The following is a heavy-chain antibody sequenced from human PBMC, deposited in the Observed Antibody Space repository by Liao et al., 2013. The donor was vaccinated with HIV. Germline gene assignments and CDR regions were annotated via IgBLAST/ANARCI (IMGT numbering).Heavy chain of an antibody. V-gene: IGHV4-34*01. J-gene: IGHJ3*02. CDR3: ARAGVRDGYNFREDRAFDI. Sequence: QVQLQQWGAGLLKPSETLSLTCAVYGGSFSGYYWSWIRQPPGKGLEWIGEINHSGSTNYNPSLKSRVTISVDTSKNQFSLKLSSVTAADTAVYYCARAGVRDGYNFREDRAFDIWGQGTMVTVSS. CDR2: INHSGST. D-gene: IGHD5-24*01. CDR1: GGSFSGYY.